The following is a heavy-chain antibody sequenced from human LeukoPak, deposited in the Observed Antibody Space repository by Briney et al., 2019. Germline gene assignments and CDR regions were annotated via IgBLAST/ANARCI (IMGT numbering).Heavy chain of an antibody. V-gene: IGHV3-23*01. CDR2: ISGGST. D-gene: IGHD3-10*01. Sequence: SGGSLRLSCAASGFSFSSYAMNWVREAPGKGLEWVSTISGGSTYYADSVKGRFTISRDNSKNTLYLQMNSLRAEDTAVYYCAKAGYYGSGTYYGVDAFDIWGQGTMVTVSS. CDR1: GFSFSSYA. J-gene: IGHJ3*02. CDR3: AKAGYYGSGTYYGVDAFDI.